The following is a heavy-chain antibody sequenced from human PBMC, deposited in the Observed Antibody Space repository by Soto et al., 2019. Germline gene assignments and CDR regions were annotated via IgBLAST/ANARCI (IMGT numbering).Heavy chain of an antibody. CDR3: ARDIFSMTTVAPAGY. CDR2: ISSSSSYI. CDR1: GFTFSSYS. J-gene: IGHJ4*02. D-gene: IGHD4-17*01. V-gene: IGHV3-21*01. Sequence: GGSLRLSCAASGFTFSSYSMNWVRQAPGKGLEWVSSISSSSSYIYYTDSVKGRFTISRDNAKNSLYLQMNSLRAEDTAVYYCARDIFSMTTVAPAGYWGQGTLVTVSS.